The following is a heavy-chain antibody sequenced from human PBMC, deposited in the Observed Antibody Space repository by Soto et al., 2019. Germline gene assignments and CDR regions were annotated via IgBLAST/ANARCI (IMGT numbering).Heavy chain of an antibody. Sequence: SETLSLTCTVAGGSISSYYWRWIRQPPGKGLEWIGYIYYSVSTNYNPSLKSRVTISVDTSKNQFSLKLSSVTAADTAVYYCARGRSSSWRAWFDPWGQGTLVTVSS. V-gene: IGHV4-59*01. CDR3: ARGRSSSWRAWFDP. D-gene: IGHD6-13*01. CDR1: GGSISSYY. CDR2: IYYSVST. J-gene: IGHJ5*01.